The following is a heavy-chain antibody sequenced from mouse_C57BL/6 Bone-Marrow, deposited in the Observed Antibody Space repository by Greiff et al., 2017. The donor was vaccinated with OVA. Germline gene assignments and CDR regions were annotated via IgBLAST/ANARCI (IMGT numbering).Heavy chain of an antibody. CDR2: IYPGSGNT. J-gene: IGHJ4*01. CDR1: GYTFTDYY. D-gene: IGHD2-5*01. CDR3: ARTAYYSNYHAMDY. V-gene: IGHV1-76*01. Sequence: VKLMESGAELVRPGASVKLSCKASGYTFTDYYINWVKQRPGQGLEWIARIYPGSGNTYYNEKFKGKATLTAEKSSSTAYMQLSSLTSEDSAVYFCARTAYYSNYHAMDYWGQGTSVTVSS.